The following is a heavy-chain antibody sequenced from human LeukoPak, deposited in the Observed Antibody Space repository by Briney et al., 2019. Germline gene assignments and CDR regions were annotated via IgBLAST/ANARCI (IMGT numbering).Heavy chain of an antibody. CDR2: ISYDGSNK. V-gene: IGHV3-30*03. D-gene: IGHD6-19*01. CDR1: GFTFSSYG. CDR3: AFEDLAGNFDY. J-gene: IGHJ4*02. Sequence: GGSLRLSCAASGFTFSSYGMHWVRQAPGKGLEWVAVISYDGSNKYYADSVKGRFTISRDNSKNTLYLQMSSLRAEDTAVYYCAFEDLAGNFDYWGQGTLATVSS.